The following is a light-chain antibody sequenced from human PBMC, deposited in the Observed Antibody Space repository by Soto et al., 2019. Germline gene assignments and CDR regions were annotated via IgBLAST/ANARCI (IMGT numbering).Light chain of an antibody. CDR1: QSVGSSN. CDR3: QQYGSSLFT. J-gene: IGKJ3*01. Sequence: EIVLTQSPGTLSLSPGERATLSCRASQSVGSSNVAWYQQKPGQAPRLLIYGASSRATGIPDRFSGSGSGTDFTLTISRLEPEDFAVYYCQQYGSSLFTFGPGTKVDIK. CDR2: GAS. V-gene: IGKV3-20*01.